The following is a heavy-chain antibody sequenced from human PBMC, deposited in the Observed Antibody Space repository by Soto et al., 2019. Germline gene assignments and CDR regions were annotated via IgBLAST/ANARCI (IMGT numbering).Heavy chain of an antibody. D-gene: IGHD3-22*01. CDR2: IYYSGST. Sequence: QVQLQESGPGLVKPSETLSLTCTVSGGSVSSGSYYWSWIRQPPGKGLEWIGYIYYSGSTNYNPSLKRRLTISVDTSKNQFSLKLSPVTAADTAVYYCARKKPGSGYYLDYWGQGTLVTVSS. J-gene: IGHJ4*02. V-gene: IGHV4-61*01. CDR1: GGSVSSGSYY. CDR3: ARKKPGSGYYLDY.